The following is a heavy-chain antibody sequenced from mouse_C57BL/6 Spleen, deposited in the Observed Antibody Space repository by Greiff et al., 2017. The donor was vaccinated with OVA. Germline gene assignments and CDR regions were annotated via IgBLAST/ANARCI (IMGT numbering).Heavy chain of an antibody. CDR2: ISYSGST. CDR1: GYSITSGYD. J-gene: IGHJ2*01. D-gene: IGHD2-4*01. CDR3: ARRDDYDGYFDY. V-gene: IGHV3-1*01. Sequence: DVMLVESGPGMVKPSQSLSLTCTVTGYSITSGYDWHWIRHFPGNKLEWMGYISYSGSTNYNPSLKSRISITHDTSKNHFFLKLNSVTTEDTATYYCARRDDYDGYFDYWGQGTTLTVSS.